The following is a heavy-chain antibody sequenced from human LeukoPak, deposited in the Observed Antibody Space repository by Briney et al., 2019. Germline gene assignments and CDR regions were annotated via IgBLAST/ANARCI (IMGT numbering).Heavy chain of an antibody. CDR3: ATPYLLEYNWFDP. V-gene: IGHV1-2*02. J-gene: IGHJ5*02. CDR2: INPNSGGT. Sequence: ASVKVSCKASGYTFTGYYMHWVRQAPGQGLEWMGWINPNSGGTNYAQKFQGRVTMTRDTSISTAYMELSRLRSDDTAVYYCATPYLLEYNWFDPWGQGTLVTVSS. CDR1: GYTFTGYY. D-gene: IGHD2-2*01.